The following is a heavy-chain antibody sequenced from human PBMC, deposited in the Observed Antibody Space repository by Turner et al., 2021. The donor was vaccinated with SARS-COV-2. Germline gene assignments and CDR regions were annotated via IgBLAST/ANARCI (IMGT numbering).Heavy chain of an antibody. D-gene: IGHD2-2*01. CDR3: ARTKGYCSSTSCYLDS. Sequence: QVQLQQWGAGLLKPSETLSLTCAVYGGSFSGYYWSWIRQPPGKGLEWIGYIYYSGSTYYNPSLKSRVTISVDTSKNQFSLKLSSVTAADTAVYYCARTKGYCSSTSCYLDSWGQGTLVTVSS. CDR2: IYYSGST. V-gene: IGHV4-34*01. CDR1: GGSFSGYY. J-gene: IGHJ4*02.